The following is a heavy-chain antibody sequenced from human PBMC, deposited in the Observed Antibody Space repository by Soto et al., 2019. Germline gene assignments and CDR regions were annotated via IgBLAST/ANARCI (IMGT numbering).Heavy chain of an antibody. Sequence: GSLRLSCRAAGFTFSSHAMNWVRQALGKGLEWVSSISGNGGDTYYADSVKGRYTISRDNSKNTLYLQMNSLRAEDTAVYFCAKVVGTTALVGIDYWGQGTLVTVSS. CDR2: ISGNGGDT. V-gene: IGHV3-23*01. CDR1: GFTFSSHA. D-gene: IGHD1-26*01. J-gene: IGHJ4*02. CDR3: AKVVGTTALVGIDY.